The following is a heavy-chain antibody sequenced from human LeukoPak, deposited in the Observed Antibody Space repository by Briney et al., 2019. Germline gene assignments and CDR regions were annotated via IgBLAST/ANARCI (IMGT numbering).Heavy chain of an antibody. D-gene: IGHD2-2*02. CDR1: GGSISSGGYY. V-gene: IGHV4-30-2*01. CDR2: IYHSGST. J-gene: IGHJ4*02. Sequence: SETLSLTCTVSGGSISSGGYYWSWIRQPPGKGLEWIGYIYHSGSTYYNPSLKSRVSISVDGSKNQFSLKLSSVTAADTAVYYCARTVVVPAAIDYWGQGTLVTVSS. CDR3: ARTVVVPAAIDY.